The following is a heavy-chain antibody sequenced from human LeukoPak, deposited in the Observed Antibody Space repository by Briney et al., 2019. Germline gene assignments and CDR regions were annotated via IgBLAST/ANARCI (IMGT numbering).Heavy chain of an antibody. D-gene: IGHD4-17*01. V-gene: IGHV3-21*01. CDR3: ARHGDGFYYGMDV. J-gene: IGHJ6*02. CDR2: ISSGGHDI. Sequence: PGGSLRLPCAASEFTFSRYSMNWFRQAPGEGLEWVSSISSGGHDIYYADSVKGRFTISRDNAKNSLYLQMNSLKVEDTAVYYCARHGDGFYYGMDVWGQGTTVTVSS. CDR1: EFTFSRYS.